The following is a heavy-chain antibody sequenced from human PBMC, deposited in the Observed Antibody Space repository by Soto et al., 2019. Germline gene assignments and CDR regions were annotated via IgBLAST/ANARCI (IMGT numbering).Heavy chain of an antibody. CDR1: GFSLRTSGEG. CDR2: IYWNDDK. V-gene: IGHV2-5*01. Sequence: KSGPTLVNPTQTLTLTCIFYGFSLRTSGEGVGWIRQPPGKALEWLGFIYWNDDKRYSPSLKSRLTITKDTSKNQVVLTMTNMDPVDTATYYCAKSGSSGWYGWFDPWGQGTLVTVSS. CDR3: AKSGSSGWYGWFDP. J-gene: IGHJ5*02. D-gene: IGHD6-19*01.